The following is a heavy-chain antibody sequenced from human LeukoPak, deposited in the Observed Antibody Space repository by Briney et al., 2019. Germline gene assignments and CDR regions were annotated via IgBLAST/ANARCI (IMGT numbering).Heavy chain of an antibody. V-gene: IGHV3-21*01. J-gene: IGHJ6*03. CDR3: ARVVGYYYYMDV. CDR1: GFTFSSYS. Sequence: GGSLRLSCAASGFTFSSYSINWVRQAPGKGLEWVSSISSTSSYIYYADSVKGRFTISRDNTENSLYLRMNSLRAEDTAVYYCARVVGYYYYMDVWGKGTTVTVSS. CDR2: ISSTSSYI. D-gene: IGHD1-26*01.